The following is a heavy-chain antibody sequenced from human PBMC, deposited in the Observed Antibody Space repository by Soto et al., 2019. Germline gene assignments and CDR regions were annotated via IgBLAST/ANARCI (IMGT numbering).Heavy chain of an antibody. CDR2: ISGSGGTT. D-gene: IGHD3-22*01. CDR1: GFTFSSYA. J-gene: IGHJ1*01. CDR3: AKEDNYYDSSGYYLEYFHH. V-gene: IGHV3-23*01. Sequence: EVQLLESGGGLVQPGGSLRLSCAASGFTFSSYAMTWVRQAPGKGLEWVSIISGSGGTTYYADSVEGRFTISRDNSKNTLYLQRNSLRADDTAVYYCAKEDNYYDSSGYYLEYFHHWGQGTLVTVSS.